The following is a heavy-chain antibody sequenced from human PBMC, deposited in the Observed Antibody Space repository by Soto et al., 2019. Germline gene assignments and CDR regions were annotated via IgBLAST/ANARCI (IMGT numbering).Heavy chain of an antibody. V-gene: IGHV1-8*01. Sequence: ASVKVSCKASGYTFGNNDISWVRQATGQGLEWMGWMNPNSGNTGYAQKFQGRVSMTRNTSITTAYLELSSLRSDDTAIYYCARMATSGTLDWFDPWGQGTLVTVSS. CDR1: GYTFGNND. D-gene: IGHD3-10*02. CDR2: MNPNSGNT. J-gene: IGHJ5*02. CDR3: ARMATSGTLDWFDP.